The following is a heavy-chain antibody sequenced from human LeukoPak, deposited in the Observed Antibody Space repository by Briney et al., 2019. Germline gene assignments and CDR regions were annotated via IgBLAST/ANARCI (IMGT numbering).Heavy chain of an antibody. CDR3: ARQIRYTYDPNWFHP. D-gene: IGHD5-12*01. J-gene: IGHJ5*02. Sequence: PSETLSLTCSVSGDSISAPSYYWAWIRQPPGKGLEWIASIYYSGNTNYDPSLQSRVTISVDTSKNQFSLSLSSVTAADTAVYYCARQIRYTYDPNWFHPWGQGTLVTVSS. CDR1: GDSISAPSYY. V-gene: IGHV4-39*01. CDR2: IYYSGNT.